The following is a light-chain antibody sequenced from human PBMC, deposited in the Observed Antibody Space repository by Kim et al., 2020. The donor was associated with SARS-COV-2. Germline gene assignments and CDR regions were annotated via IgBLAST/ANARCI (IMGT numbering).Light chain of an antibody. CDR2: AAS. Sequence: SIGDIVTITCRAGQNIDTYLTWFQQKPGKAPKLLIFAASALHSGVPSRFSGSGSGSAFTLTINSLQSDDFATYFCHQTYSAPRLTFGQGTRLEIK. CDR3: HQTYSAPRLT. V-gene: IGKV1-39*01. CDR1: QNIDTY. J-gene: IGKJ5*01.